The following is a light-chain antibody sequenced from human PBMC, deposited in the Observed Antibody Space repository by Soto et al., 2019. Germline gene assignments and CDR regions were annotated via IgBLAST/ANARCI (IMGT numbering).Light chain of an antibody. V-gene: IGKV1-5*03. Sequence: DIQMTQSPSTLSASVGDRVTITCRASQNIDNWLAWWQQKPGTAPKLLIYQASNLESGVPSRFTGSGSGTEFTLTISSLQPDDSATYHCQQYNTYWAFCQGTKVEIK. CDR2: QAS. J-gene: IGKJ1*01. CDR3: QQYNTYWA. CDR1: QNIDNW.